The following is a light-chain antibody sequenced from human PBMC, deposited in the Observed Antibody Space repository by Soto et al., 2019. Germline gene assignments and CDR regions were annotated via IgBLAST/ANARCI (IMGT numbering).Light chain of an antibody. CDR3: QQYNNWHPVT. CDR1: QSVSSN. Sequence: EIVMTQSPATLSASPGERATLSCRASQSVSSNLAWYQQKPGQAPTLLIYGASTRAIGIPARFSGSGSGTDFTPTISSLQSEDFAVYYYQQYNNWHPVTFGEGTKVEIK. J-gene: IGKJ4*01. V-gene: IGKV3-15*01. CDR2: GAS.